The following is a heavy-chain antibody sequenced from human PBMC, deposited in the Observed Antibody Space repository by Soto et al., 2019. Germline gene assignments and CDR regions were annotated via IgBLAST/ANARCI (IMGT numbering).Heavy chain of an antibody. CDR1: GYTFIRYG. CDR2: ISPYNDHT. J-gene: IGHJ6*02. V-gene: IGHV1-18*01. Sequence: QVQLAQSTGEVKKPGASVRVSCKATGYTFIRYGIAWVRQAPGQGFEWMGWISPYNDHTVYAQKFQGRVTMTADTSSRTVYMTLRGLKSDGTAVYYCARGGYYDNSWGKLSHYGLDVWGQGTSVSVSS. CDR3: ARGGYYDNSWGKLSHYGLDV. D-gene: IGHD3-16*01.